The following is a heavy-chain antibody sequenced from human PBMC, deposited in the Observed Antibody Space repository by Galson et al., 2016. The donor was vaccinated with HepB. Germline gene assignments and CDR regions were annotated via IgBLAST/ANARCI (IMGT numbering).Heavy chain of an antibody. Sequence: SLRLSCAASGFTVSSNYMPWVRQAPGKGLEYVSVIYSGGTTYYADSVKGRFTISGDNSKNTLFLQMNPLRAEDTAVYYCARGVYGDHGWFDYWGQGTLVTVSS. CDR1: GFTVSSNY. CDR2: IYSGGTT. V-gene: IGHV3-66*02. D-gene: IGHD4-17*01. J-gene: IGHJ4*02. CDR3: ARGVYGDHGWFDY.